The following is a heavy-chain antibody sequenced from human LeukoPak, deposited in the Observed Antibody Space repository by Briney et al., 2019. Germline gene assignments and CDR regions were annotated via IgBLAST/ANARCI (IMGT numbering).Heavy chain of an antibody. J-gene: IGHJ4*02. CDR2: ISGHQGNT. V-gene: IGHV1-18*01. CDR3: ARSDLATITAGPFEY. Sequence: GASVKVPCKASGYTFSTYGITWVRQARGQGLEWMGWISGHQGNTKYAQNFQGRVTMTIDTSTSTTYMDLRSLRSDDTAIYFCARSDLATITAGPFEYWGQGTLVAVSS. D-gene: IGHD5-12*01. CDR1: GYTFSTYG.